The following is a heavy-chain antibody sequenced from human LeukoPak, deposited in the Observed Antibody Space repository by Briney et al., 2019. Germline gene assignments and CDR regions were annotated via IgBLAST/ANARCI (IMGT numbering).Heavy chain of an antibody. J-gene: IGHJ4*02. V-gene: IGHV1-2*02. Sequence: PEASVKVSCKASGYTFTGYNVHWVRQAPGQGLEWLGWINPNSGDTLYPQKFQGRVTLTRDTSISTAYMDLNRLTSDDTAVYYCVRDVHNWNDDCWGQGTLVTVSS. CDR3: VRDVHNWNDDC. CDR2: INPNSGDT. CDR1: GYTFTGYN. D-gene: IGHD1-1*01.